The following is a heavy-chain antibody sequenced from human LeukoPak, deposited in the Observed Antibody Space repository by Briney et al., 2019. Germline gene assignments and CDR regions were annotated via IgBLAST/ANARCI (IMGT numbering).Heavy chain of an antibody. CDR2: INPHSGGR. CDR1: GYSFTDYY. CDR3: ARTLGYCSGDSCFGNNWFDP. D-gene: IGHD2-15*01. V-gene: IGHV1-2*02. J-gene: IGHJ5*02. Sequence: ASVKVSCKASGYSFTDYYIHWVRQAPGQGLEWMGWINPHSGGRNLAQKFQGRVTMTRDTSITTAYLELSGLTSDDTAMYYCARTLGYCSGDSCFGNNWFDPWGQGTLVTVSS.